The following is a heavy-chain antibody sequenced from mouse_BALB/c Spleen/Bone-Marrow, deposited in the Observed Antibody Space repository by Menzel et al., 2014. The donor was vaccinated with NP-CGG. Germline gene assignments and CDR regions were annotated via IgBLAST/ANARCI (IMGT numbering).Heavy chain of an antibody. D-gene: IGHD1-2*01. V-gene: IGHV4-1*02. CDR3: TRLHYYGYSAY. Sequence: EVHLVESGGGLVQPGGSLKLSCAASGFDFSRYWMSWVRQAPGKGLEWIGEINPDSSTINYTPSLKDKFIISRDNAKNTLYLQKSEVRSEDTALYYCTRLHYYGYSAYWGQGTLVTVST. J-gene: IGHJ3*01. CDR2: INPDSSTI. CDR1: GFDFSRYW.